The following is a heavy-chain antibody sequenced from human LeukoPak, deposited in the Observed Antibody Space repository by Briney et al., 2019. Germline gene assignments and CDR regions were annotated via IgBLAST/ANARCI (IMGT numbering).Heavy chain of an antibody. CDR2: INPNSGGT. D-gene: IGHD3-10*01. Sequence: ASVKVSCKASGYTFTGYYMHWVRQAPGQGLEWMGWINPNSGGTNYAQKFQGRVTMTEDTSTDTAYMELSSLRSEDTAVYYCATDQGGSDSFDYWGQGTLVTVSS. J-gene: IGHJ4*02. V-gene: IGHV1-2*02. CDR1: GYTFTGYY. CDR3: ATDQGGSDSFDY.